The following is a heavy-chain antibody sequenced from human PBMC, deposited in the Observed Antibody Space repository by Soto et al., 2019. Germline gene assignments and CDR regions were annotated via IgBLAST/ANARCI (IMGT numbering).Heavy chain of an antibody. CDR3: AREGGEGYYYYGMDV. CDR1: GFTVSSNY. Sequence: EVQLVESGGGLIQPGGSLRLSCAASGFTVSSNYMSWVRQAPGKGLEWVSVMYSGGSTYYADSVEGRFTISRDNSKNTLYLQSNGLGGEDTAVYDCAREGGEGYYYYGMDVWGQGTTVTVSS. V-gene: IGHV3-53*01. D-gene: IGHD3-16*01. CDR2: MYSGGST. J-gene: IGHJ6*02.